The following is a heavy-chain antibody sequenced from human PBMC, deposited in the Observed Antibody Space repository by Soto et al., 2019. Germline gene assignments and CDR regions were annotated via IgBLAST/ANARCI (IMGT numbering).Heavy chain of an antibody. D-gene: IGHD2-2*01. CDR2: INHSGST. J-gene: IGHJ6*02. CDR1: GGSFSGYY. Sequence: SETLSLTCAVYGGSFSGYYWSWIRQPPGKGPEWIGEINHSGSTNYNPSLKSRLTISVDTSNNQFSLTLSSVTAADTAVYYCAKLAGYCSGTSCYGHYAMDVWGQGTTVTVSS. V-gene: IGHV4-34*01. CDR3: AKLAGYCSGTSCYGHYAMDV.